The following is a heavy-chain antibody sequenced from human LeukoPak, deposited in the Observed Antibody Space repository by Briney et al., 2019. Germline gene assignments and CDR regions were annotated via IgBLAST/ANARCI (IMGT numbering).Heavy chain of an antibody. CDR1: GYIFTNYG. V-gene: IGHV1-18*01. J-gene: IGHJ3*01. D-gene: IGHD2-15*01. Sequence: ASVTVSCKASGYIFTNYGINWVRQAPGQGLEWMGWISAYNGDTIYAERLQGRVTMTTDTPASTAYMELRSLRPDDTAMYYCARGSPGWPHDAFDVWGQGTMVTVSS. CDR2: ISAYNGDT. CDR3: ARGSPGWPHDAFDV.